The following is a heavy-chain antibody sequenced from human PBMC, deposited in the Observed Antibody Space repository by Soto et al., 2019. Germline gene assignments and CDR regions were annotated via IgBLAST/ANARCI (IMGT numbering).Heavy chain of an antibody. CDR2: VYYSGTT. CDR1: GGSISSSSYY. D-gene: IGHD4-4*01. CDR3: ASYSYQYYFDY. J-gene: IGHJ4*02. V-gene: IGHV4-39*01. Sequence: LSLTCTVSGGSISSSSYYWGWIRQPPGKGLEWIGSVYYSGTTYYNPSLKSRVTISVDTSKNQFSLKLSSVTAADTAVYYCASYSYQYYFDYWGQGALVTVSS.